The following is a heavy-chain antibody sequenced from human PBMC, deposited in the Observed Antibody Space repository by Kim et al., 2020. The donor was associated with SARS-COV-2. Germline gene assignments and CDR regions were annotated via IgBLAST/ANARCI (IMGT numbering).Heavy chain of an antibody. J-gene: IGHJ4*02. CDR3: AASITGMVYYFDY. Sequence: YTPSLKSPVTISVDTSKNQFSLKLSSVTAADTAVYYCAASITGMVYYFDYWGQGTLVTVSS. D-gene: IGHD1-20*01. V-gene: IGHV4-34*01.